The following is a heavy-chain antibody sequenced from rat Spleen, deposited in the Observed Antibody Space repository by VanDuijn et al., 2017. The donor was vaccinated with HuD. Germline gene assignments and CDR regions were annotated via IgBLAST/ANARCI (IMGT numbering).Heavy chain of an antibody. CDR1: GFTFSDYY. J-gene: IGHJ3*01. CDR3: ARQGIYNNYGWFAY. CDR2: ISYDGSST. D-gene: IGHD1-10*01. Sequence: EVQLVESGGGLVQPGRSLKLSCAASGFTFSDYYMAWVRQAPTKGLEWVATISYDGSSTYYRDSVKGRYTITRDNAKSTLYLQMESLRSEDTVSYYCARQGIYNNYGWFAYWGHGTLVTVSS. V-gene: IGHV5-7*01.